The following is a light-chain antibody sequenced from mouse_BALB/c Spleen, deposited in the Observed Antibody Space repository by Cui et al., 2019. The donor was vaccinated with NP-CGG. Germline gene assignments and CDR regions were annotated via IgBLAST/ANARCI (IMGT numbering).Light chain of an antibody. CDR2: GTN. J-gene: IGLJ1*01. CDR1: TGAVTTSNY. CDR3: ALWYSNHWV. Sequence: QAVVTQESALTTSPGETVTLTCRSSTGAVTTSNYANWVQEKPDHLFTGLISGTNNRAPGVPARFSGSQIGDKAALTITGAQTEDDAIYFCALWYSNHWVFGGGTKLTVL. V-gene: IGLV1*01.